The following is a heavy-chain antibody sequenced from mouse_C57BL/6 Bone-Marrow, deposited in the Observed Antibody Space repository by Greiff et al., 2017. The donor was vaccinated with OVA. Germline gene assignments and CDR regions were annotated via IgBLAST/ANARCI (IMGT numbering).Heavy chain of an antibody. V-gene: IGHV1-54*01. CDR2: INPGSGGT. J-gene: IGHJ3*01. Sequence: VQLQQSGAELVRPGTSVKVSCTASGYAFTNYLIEWVKQRPGQGLEWIGVINPGSGGTNYNEKFKGKATLTADKSSSTAYMQLSSLTSEDSAVYFCARNGYGFAYWGQGTLVTVSA. D-gene: IGHD2-2*01. CDR1: GYAFTNYL. CDR3: ARNGYGFAY.